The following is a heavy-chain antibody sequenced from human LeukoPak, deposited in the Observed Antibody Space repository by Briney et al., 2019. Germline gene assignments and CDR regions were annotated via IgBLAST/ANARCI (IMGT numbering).Heavy chain of an antibody. CDR3: ARKGRRQMATTFDY. Sequence: SRGSLRLSCAASGFTFSSYWMHWVRQAPGKGLVWVSRINSDGSSTSYADSVKGRFTISRDNAKNTLYLQMNGLRAEDTAVYYCARKGRRQMATTFDYWGQGTLFTVSS. J-gene: IGHJ4*02. D-gene: IGHD5-24*01. CDR2: INSDGSST. V-gene: IGHV3-74*01. CDR1: GFTFSSYW.